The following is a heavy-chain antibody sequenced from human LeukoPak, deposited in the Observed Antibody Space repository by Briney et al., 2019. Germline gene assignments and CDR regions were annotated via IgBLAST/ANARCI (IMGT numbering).Heavy chain of an antibody. CDR3: ARDVFADSSGGSFDF. V-gene: IGHV3-30*07. J-gene: IGHJ4*02. CDR1: GFAFNTYS. Sequence: GGSLRLSCAASGFAFNTYSLHWVRQAPDTGLEWMAGISSDGSKTYYAQSVQDRFTISRDNSKKSLSLQMNSLRAEDTALYYCARDVFADSSGGSFDFWGQGTLVTVSS. D-gene: IGHD3-16*01. CDR2: ISSDGSKT.